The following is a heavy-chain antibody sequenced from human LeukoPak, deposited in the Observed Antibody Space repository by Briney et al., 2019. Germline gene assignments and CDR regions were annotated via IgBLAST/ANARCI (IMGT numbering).Heavy chain of an antibody. CDR2: INPNSGGT. V-gene: IGHV1-2*02. J-gene: IGHJ5*02. D-gene: IGHD4-11*01. CDR3: ARGGHDYSGWFDP. Sequence: ASVKVSCKASGYTFTGYYMHWVREAPGQGLEWMGWINPNSGGTNYAQKFQGRVTMTRDTSISTAYMELSRLRSDDTAVYYCARGGHDYSGWFDPWGQGTLVTVSS. CDR1: GYTFTGYY.